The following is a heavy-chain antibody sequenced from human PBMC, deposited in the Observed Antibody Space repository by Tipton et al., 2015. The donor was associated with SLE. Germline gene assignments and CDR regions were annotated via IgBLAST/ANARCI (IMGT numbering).Heavy chain of an antibody. CDR3: ARGGVTIFGVVIRSKLDV. Sequence: TLSLTCAVYGGPFSGYYWSWIRQPPGKGLEWIGEINHSGSTNYNPSLKSRVTISVDTSKKQFSLKLSSVTAADTAVYYCARGGVTIFGVVIRSKLDVWGQGTTVTVSS. CDR2: INHSGST. CDR1: GGPFSGYY. J-gene: IGHJ6*02. V-gene: IGHV4-34*01. D-gene: IGHD3-3*01.